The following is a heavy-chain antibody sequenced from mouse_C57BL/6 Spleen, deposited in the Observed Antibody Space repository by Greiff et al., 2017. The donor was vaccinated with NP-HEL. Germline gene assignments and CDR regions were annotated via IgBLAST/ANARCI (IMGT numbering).Heavy chain of an antibody. D-gene: IGHD1-1*01. CDR2: ISDGGSYT. J-gene: IGHJ1*03. V-gene: IGHV5-4*01. CDR3: ARDYYYGSSYWYFDV. CDR1: GFTFSSYA. Sequence: EVQRVESGGGLVKPGGSLKLSCAASGFTFSSYAMSWVRQTPEKRLEWVATISDGGSYTYYPDNVKGRFTISRDNAKNNLYLQMSHLKSEDTAMYYCARDYYYGSSYWYFDVWGTGTTVTVSS.